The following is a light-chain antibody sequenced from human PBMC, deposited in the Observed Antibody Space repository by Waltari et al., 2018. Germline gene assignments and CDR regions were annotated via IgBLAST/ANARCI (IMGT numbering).Light chain of an antibody. V-gene: IGLV2-23*02. CDR3: CSYAGRGTYV. J-gene: IGLJ1*01. Sequence: QSALTQPASVSGTPGQSITTSCSGTTSDVGSYELVSWYQQHPGEAPKLLICEVFKRPPDTSSRFSGAKSGSTASLTISGLQPEDEADYYCCSYAGRGTYVFGSGTKVTVL. CDR1: TSDVGSYEL. CDR2: EVF.